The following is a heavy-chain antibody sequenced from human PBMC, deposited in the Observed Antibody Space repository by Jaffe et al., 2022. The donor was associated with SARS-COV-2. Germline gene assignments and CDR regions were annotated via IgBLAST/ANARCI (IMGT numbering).Heavy chain of an antibody. CDR2: INHSGST. D-gene: IGHD2-2*01. V-gene: IGHV4-34*01. CDR3: ARRRPWYCSSTSCPRWGQVAGITDY. CDR1: GGSFSGYY. J-gene: IGHJ4*02. Sequence: QVQLQQWGAGLLKPSETLSLTCAVYGGSFSGYYWSWIRQPPGKGLEWIGEINHSGSTNYNPSLKSRVTISVDTSKNQFSLKLSSVTAADTAVYYCARRRPWYCSSTSCPRWGQVAGITDYWGQGTLVTVSS.